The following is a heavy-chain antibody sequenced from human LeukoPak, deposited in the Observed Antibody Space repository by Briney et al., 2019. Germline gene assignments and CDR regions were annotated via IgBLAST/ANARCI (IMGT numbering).Heavy chain of an antibody. V-gene: IGHV1-2*02. CDR1: GDTFTGYY. CDR2: INPNSGGT. D-gene: IGHD2-8*01. J-gene: IGHJ4*02. CDR3: ARDEWPISFDY. Sequence: ASVKVSCKASGDTFTGYYMHWVRQAPGQVLEWMGWINPNSGGTNYAQKFQGRVTMTRDTSISTAYMELSRLRSDDMAVYYCARDEWPISFDYWGQGTLVTVSS.